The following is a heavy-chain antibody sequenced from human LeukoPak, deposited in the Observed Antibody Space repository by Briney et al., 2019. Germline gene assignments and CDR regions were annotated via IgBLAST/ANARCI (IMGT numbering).Heavy chain of an antibody. CDR3: ARAIAAAGSFNWFHP. J-gene: IGHJ5*02. D-gene: IGHD6-13*01. Sequence: SETLSLTCTVSGGSISSYYWSWIRQPPGKGLEWIGYIYYSGSTNYNPSLKSRVTISVDPSKHPFSLKLSSVTPADPAVYFCARAIAAAGSFNWFHPWGQGTLVTVSS. CDR1: GGSISSYY. V-gene: IGHV4-59*01. CDR2: IYYSGST.